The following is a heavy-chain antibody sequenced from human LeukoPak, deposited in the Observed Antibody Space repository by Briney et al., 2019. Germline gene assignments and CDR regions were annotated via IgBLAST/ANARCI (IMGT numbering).Heavy chain of an antibody. CDR2: IDSGGST. CDR3: ASDQSRGYLAIDCYDYMDV. V-gene: IGHV3-53*01. CDR1: GFTVSSNY. Sequence: GGSLRLSRAASGFTVSSNYMSSVRQAPGKGLEWVSVIDSGGSTYYADSVKGRFTISRDNSKNTLYLQMNSLRAEDTAVYYCASDQSRGYLAIDCYDYMDVWGKGTTVTVSS. D-gene: IGHD3-22*01. J-gene: IGHJ6*03.